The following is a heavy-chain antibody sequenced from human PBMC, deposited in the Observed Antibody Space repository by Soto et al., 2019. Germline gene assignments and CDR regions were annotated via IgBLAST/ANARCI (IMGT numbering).Heavy chain of an antibody. CDR3: AKEYYDYVWRATNYFDY. CDR1: GFTFSSYG. Sequence: GGSLRLSCAASGFTFSSYGMHWVRQAPGKGLEWVAVISYDGSNKYYADSVKGRFTISGDNSKNTLYLQMNSLRAEDTAVYYCAKEYYDYVWRATNYFDYWGQGTLVTVSS. D-gene: IGHD3-16*01. J-gene: IGHJ4*02. CDR2: ISYDGSNK. V-gene: IGHV3-30*18.